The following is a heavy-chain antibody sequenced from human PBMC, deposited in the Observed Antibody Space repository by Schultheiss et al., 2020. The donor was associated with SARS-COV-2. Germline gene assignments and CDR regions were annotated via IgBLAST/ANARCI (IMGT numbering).Heavy chain of an antibody. Sequence: GGSLRLSCAASGFTFSSYAMSWVRQAPGKGLEWVAVISYDGSNKYYADSVKGRFTISRDNSKNTLYLQMNSLRAEDTAVYYCAKDGENGGRHSSSWFFDYWGQGTLVTVSS. V-gene: IGHV3-30-3*01. D-gene: IGHD6-13*01. CDR2: ISYDGSNK. J-gene: IGHJ4*02. CDR1: GFTFSSYA. CDR3: AKDGENGGRHSSSWFFDY.